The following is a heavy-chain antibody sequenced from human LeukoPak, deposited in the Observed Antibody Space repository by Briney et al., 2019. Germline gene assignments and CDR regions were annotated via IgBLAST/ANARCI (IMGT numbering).Heavy chain of an antibody. J-gene: IGHJ6*02. CDR1: GYTFTGYY. CDR3: ARVGVTIFGMADGMDV. Sequence: ASVKVSCKASGYTFTGYYMHWVRQAPGQGLEWMGWINPNSGGTNYAQKFQGRVTMTRDTSISTAYMELSRLRSDDTAVYYCARVGVTIFGMADGMDVWGQGTTVTVSS. V-gene: IGHV1-2*02. CDR2: INPNSGGT. D-gene: IGHD3-3*01.